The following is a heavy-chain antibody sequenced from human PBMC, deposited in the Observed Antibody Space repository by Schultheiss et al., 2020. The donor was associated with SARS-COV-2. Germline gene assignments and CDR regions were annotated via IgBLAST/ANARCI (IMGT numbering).Heavy chain of an antibody. CDR3: ASRYGYNRLYYFDS. J-gene: IGHJ4*02. CDR2: IYHSGST. CDR1: GGSISSGGYS. D-gene: IGHD5-24*01. Sequence: SETLSLTCAVSGGSISSGGYSWSWIRQPPGKGLEWIGNIYHSGSTYYNPSLKSRVTISVDRSKNQFSLKLSSVTAADTAVYYCASRYGYNRLYYFDSWGQGALVTVSS. V-gene: IGHV4-30-2*01.